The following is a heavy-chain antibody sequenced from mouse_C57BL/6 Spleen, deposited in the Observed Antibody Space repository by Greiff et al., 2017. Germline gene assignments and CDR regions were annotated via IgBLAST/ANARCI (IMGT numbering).Heavy chain of an antibody. CDR1: GFNIKDDY. CDR2: IDPENGDT. J-gene: IGHJ2*01. V-gene: IGHV14-4*01. D-gene: IGHD1-1*01. CDR3: TTGGITTVADY. Sequence: EVHLVESGAELVRPGASVKLSCTASGFNIKDDYMHWVKQRPEQGLEWIGWIDPENGDTEYASKFQGKATITADTSSNTAYLQLSSLTSEDTAVYYCTTGGITTVADYWGQGTTLTVSS.